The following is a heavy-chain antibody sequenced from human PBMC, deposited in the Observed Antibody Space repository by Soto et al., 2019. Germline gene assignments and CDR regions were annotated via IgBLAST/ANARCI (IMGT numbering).Heavy chain of an antibody. CDR2: ISAYNGNT. J-gene: IGHJ6*02. D-gene: IGHD3-10*01. Sequence: QVQLVQSGAEVKKPGASVKVSCKASGYTFTSYGISWVRQAPGQGLEWMGWISAYNGNTNYAQKLQGRVTMTTDTSTSTAYMELRSLRSDGTAVYYCAIGSGSMWYYYYGMDVWGQGTTVTVSS. CDR3: AIGSGSMWYYYYGMDV. V-gene: IGHV1-18*01. CDR1: GYTFTSYG.